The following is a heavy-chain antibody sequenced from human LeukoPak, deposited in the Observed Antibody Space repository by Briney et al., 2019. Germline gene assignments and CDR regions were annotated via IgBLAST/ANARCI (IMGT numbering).Heavy chain of an antibody. Sequence: GASVKVSCKASGYTFSGSYIHWVRQPPGQGLEWLGRINPNSGDTNYAQNLHGRVTITRDTSITTAYMELNSLTSDETAVYFCARSAEHCNNGVCFTDYYMDVWGKGTTVTVSS. CDR3: ARSAEHCNNGVCFTDYYMDV. V-gene: IGHV1-2*06. J-gene: IGHJ6*03. D-gene: IGHD2-8*01. CDR2: INPNSGDT. CDR1: GYTFSGSY.